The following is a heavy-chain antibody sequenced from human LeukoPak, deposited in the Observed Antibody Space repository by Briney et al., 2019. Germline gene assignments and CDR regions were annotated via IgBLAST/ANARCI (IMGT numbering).Heavy chain of an antibody. CDR1: GFAFSSYT. J-gene: IGHJ4*02. CDR3: AKDRRTAAGIDY. D-gene: IGHD6-13*01. Sequence: GGSLRLSCAASGFAFSSYTMAWVRQAPGKGLEWVSAISGSGGSTYYADSVKGRFTISRDNSKNTLYLQMNSLRAEDTAVYYCAKDRRTAAGIDYWGQGTLVTVSS. V-gene: IGHV3-23*01. CDR2: ISGSGGST.